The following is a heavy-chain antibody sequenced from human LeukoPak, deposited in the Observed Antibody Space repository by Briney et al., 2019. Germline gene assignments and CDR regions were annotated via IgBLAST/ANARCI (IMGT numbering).Heavy chain of an antibody. CDR2: ISSSGSTI. J-gene: IGHJ6*03. V-gene: IGHV3-48*04. Sequence: GGSLRLSCAASGDTFGRYWMSWVRQAPGKGLEWVSYISSSGSTIYYADSVKGRFTISRDNAKNSLYLQMNSLRAEDTAVYYCARDQAGTTLIRHHNYYYVDVWGKGTTVTVSS. D-gene: IGHD1-1*01. CDR1: GDTFGRYW. CDR3: ARDQAGTTLIRHHNYYYVDV.